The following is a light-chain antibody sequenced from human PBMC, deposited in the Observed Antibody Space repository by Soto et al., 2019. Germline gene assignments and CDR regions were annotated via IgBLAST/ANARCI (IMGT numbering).Light chain of an antibody. J-gene: IGLJ2*01. CDR3: LLYDGGAVV. V-gene: IGLV7-43*01. CDR2: GTR. Sequence: QAVVTQEPSLTVSPGGTVTLTCASSTGPVTSGYYANWFQQKPGQAPRALIYGTRNKHSWTPARFSGSLLGGKVVLTLSGVKPEDEAECYCLLYDGGAVVFGGGTKLTVL. CDR1: TGPVTSGYY.